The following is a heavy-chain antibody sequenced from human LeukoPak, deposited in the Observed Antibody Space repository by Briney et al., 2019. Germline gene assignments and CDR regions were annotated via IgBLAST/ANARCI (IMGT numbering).Heavy chain of an antibody. V-gene: IGHV4-39*07. D-gene: IGHD5-12*01. CDR3: ASSRLRGDWFDP. CDR1: GVSISSSNSY. CDR2: IYYTGNT. Sequence: PSETLSLTCTVSGVSISSSNSYWGWIRQPPGKGLEWIGSIYYTGNTYYNASLKSRVTISIDTSKNQISLRLTSVTAADTAVYYCASSRLRGDWFDPWGQGTLVTVSS. J-gene: IGHJ5*02.